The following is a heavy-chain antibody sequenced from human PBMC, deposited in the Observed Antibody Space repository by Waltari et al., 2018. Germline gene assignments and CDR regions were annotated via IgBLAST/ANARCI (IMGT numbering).Heavy chain of an antibody. CDR3: AREPQAPYYFDS. CDR2: MYRNADT. J-gene: IGHJ4*02. Sequence: VQLQESGPGLVKPSETLSLTCTVAGGSISTYYWNWVRQPAGKGLEWIGRMYRNADTNYNASLRSRVTMLVATSKNQFSLKVASVTAADTAVYYCAREPQAPYYFDSWGQGVLVAVSS. V-gene: IGHV4-4*07. CDR1: GGSISTYY.